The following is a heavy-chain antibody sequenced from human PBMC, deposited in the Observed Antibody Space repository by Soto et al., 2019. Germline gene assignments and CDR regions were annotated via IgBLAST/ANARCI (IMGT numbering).Heavy chain of an antibody. Sequence: SVKVSCKASGGTFSSYAISWVRQAPGQGLEWMGGIIPIFGTANYAQKFQGRVTITADESTSTAYMELSSLRSEDTAVYYCATSRRSGSYSVDYWGQGTLVTVSS. D-gene: IGHD1-26*01. CDR1: GGTFSSYA. CDR2: IIPIFGTA. V-gene: IGHV1-69*13. J-gene: IGHJ4*02. CDR3: ATSRRSGSYSVDY.